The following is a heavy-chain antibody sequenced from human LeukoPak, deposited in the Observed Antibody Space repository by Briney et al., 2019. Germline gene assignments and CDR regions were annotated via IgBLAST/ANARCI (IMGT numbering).Heavy chain of an antibody. Sequence: PGTSLRLSCVASGFTFTNYAMSWVRQAPGKGLEWASAITGSDGTSHYADSVKGRFTISRDNSKNTLYLQVNSLRAEDTAVYYCAKWGDYDILTGYYVPDYWGQGTLVTVSS. J-gene: IGHJ4*02. CDR1: GFTFTNYA. CDR2: ITGSDGTS. CDR3: AKWGDYDILTGYYVPDY. V-gene: IGHV3-23*01. D-gene: IGHD3-9*01.